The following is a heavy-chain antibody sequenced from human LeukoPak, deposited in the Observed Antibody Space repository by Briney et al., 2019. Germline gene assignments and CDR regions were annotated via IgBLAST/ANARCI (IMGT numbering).Heavy chain of an antibody. CDR3: AKMGVEYYYYGMDV. D-gene: IGHD3-16*01. CDR2: ISSSSSYI. J-gene: IGHJ6*02. CDR1: GFTFSSYS. V-gene: IGHV3-21*01. Sequence: GGSLRLSCAASGFTFSSYSMNWVRQAPGKGLEWVSSISSSSSYIYYADSVKGRFTISRDNAKNSLYLQMNSLRAEDTAVYYCAKMGVEYYYYGMDVWGQGTTVTVSS.